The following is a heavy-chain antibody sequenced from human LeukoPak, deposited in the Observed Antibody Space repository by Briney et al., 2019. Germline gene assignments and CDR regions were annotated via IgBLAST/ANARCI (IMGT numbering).Heavy chain of an antibody. CDR2: IYSGGST. J-gene: IGHJ2*01. Sequence: LSGGSLRLSCAASGFTVSNNYMSWARQAPGKGLEWVSVIYSGGSTYYADSVKGRFTISRDNAKNSLYLQMNSLRAEDTAVYYCARDGLGRGFYLGYFDLWGRGTLVTVSS. V-gene: IGHV3-53*01. CDR3: ARDGLGRGFYLGYFDL. CDR1: GFTVSNNY. D-gene: IGHD7-27*01.